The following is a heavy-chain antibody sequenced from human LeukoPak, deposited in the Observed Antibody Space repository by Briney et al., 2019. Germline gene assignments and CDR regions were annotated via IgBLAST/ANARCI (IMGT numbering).Heavy chain of an antibody. J-gene: IGHJ4*02. D-gene: IGHD3-22*01. CDR1: GFTFSNYA. CDR3: AKCWNTYYYDTSGYSDY. Sequence: GGSLRLSCAASGFTFSNYAMTWVRQAPGKGLEWVSAISGGGGRTYYADSVKGRFTISRDNSKNTLNLQMNSLRAEDTAVYYCAKCWNTYYYDTSGYSDYWGQGTLVTVSS. V-gene: IGHV3-23*01. CDR2: ISGGGGRT.